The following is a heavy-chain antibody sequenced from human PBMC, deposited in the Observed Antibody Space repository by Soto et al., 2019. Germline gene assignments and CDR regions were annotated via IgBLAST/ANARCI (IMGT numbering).Heavy chain of an antibody. V-gene: IGHV1-18*01. CDR2: ISAYNGNT. J-gene: IGHJ6*03. Sequence: ASVKVSCKASGYTFTSYGISWVRQAPGQGLEWMGWISAYNGNTNYAQKLQGRVTMTTDTSTSTAYMELRSLRSDDTAVYYCARAEDTAMAGGYYYMDVWGKGTTVTVSS. CDR1: GYTFTSYG. CDR3: ARAEDTAMAGGYYYMDV. D-gene: IGHD5-18*01.